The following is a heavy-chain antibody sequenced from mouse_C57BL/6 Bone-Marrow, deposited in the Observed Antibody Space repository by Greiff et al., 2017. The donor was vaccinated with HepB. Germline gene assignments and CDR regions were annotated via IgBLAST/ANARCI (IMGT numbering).Heavy chain of an antibody. CDR3: ERPYDGYYDYAMDY. D-gene: IGHD2-3*01. CDR1: GYTFTSYG. Sequence: VQLQQSGAELARPGASVKLSKASGYTFTSYGISWVKQRTGQGLEWIGEIYPRSGNTYYNEKFKGKATLTADKSSSTAYMELRSRTSEDSAVYFCERPYDGYYDYAMDYWGQGTSVTVSS. V-gene: IGHV1-81*01. CDR2: IYPRSGNT. J-gene: IGHJ4*01.